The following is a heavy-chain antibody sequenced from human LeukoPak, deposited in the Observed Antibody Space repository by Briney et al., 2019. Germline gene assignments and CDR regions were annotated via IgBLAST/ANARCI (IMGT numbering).Heavy chain of an antibody. D-gene: IGHD2-15*01. V-gene: IGHV1-69*06. CDR3: ARKVPLGYCSGGSCQGWVDP. J-gene: IGHJ5*02. CDR2: IIPIFGTA. Sequence: ASVKVSCMDAGGTFSSYAIRWVRQAPGQGLEWMGRIIPIFGTANYAQKFQGRVTITADKSTSTAYMELSSLRSEDTAVYYCARKVPLGYCSGGSCQGWVDPWGQGTLVTVSS. CDR1: GGTFSSYA.